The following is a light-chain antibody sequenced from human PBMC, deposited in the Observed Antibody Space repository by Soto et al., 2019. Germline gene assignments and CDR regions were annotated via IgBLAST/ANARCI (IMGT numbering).Light chain of an antibody. J-gene: IGKJ4*01. CDR3: QQYGSSSLT. CDR2: AAS. CDR1: QSVSSSY. V-gene: IGKV3-20*01. Sequence: EIVLTQSPGTLSFSPGERATLSFRASQSVSSSYLAWYQQKPGQPPRLLIYAASSRATGIPDRFSGSGSGTDFTLTISRLEPEDFAVYYCQQYGSSSLTFGGGTKVDIK.